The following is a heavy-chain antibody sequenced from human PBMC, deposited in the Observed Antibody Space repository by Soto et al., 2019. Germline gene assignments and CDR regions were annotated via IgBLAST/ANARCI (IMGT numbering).Heavy chain of an antibody. D-gene: IGHD5-18*01. Sequence: GASVKVSCKASGYTFTGYYMHWVRQAPGQGLEWMGWINPNSGGTNYAQKFQGWVTMTRDTSISTAYMELSRLRSDDTAVYYCARGFLNVDTAMVTIKSYYYYGMDVWGQGTTVTVSS. J-gene: IGHJ6*02. CDR3: ARGFLNVDTAMVTIKSYYYYGMDV. CDR2: INPNSGGT. V-gene: IGHV1-2*04. CDR1: GYTFTGYY.